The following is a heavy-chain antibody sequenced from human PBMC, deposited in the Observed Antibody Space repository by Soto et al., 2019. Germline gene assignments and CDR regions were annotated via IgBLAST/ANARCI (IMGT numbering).Heavy chain of an antibody. CDR3: VSDRGYGHASVPYS. J-gene: IGHJ4*02. V-gene: IGHV3-30*03. CDR1: GFTFTSYG. Sequence: QAHLVESGGGVVQPGRSLRLSCAASGFTFTSYGMHWVRQAPGTRLEWVAVISYDGGLQHYADSVKGRFTISRDNSKHMVLLKMNSLRAEDTAVYYCVSDRGYGHASVPYSWGQGTLVSVSS. CDR2: ISYDGGLQ. D-gene: IGHD5-18*01.